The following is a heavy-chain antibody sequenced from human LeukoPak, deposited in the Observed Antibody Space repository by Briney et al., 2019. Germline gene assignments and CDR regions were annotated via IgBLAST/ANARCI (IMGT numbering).Heavy chain of an antibody. CDR1: GYTFTGYY. CDR3: ARDSNWGLWKYYYYGMDV. CDR2: INPNSGGT. Sequence: ASVKVSCKASGYTFTGYYMHRVRQAPGQGLEWMGWINPNSGGTNYAQKFQGRVTMTRDTSISTAYMELIRLRSDDTAVYYCARDSNWGLWKYYYYGMDVWGQGTTVTVSS. J-gene: IGHJ6*02. D-gene: IGHD7-27*01. V-gene: IGHV1-2*02.